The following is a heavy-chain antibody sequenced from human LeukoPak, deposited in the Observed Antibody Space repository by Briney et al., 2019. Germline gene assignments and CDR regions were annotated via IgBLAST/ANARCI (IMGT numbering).Heavy chain of an antibody. V-gene: IGHV3-30*04. CDR2: ISYDGSNK. CDR1: GFTFSSYA. D-gene: IGHD4-17*01. CDR3: ARSYGDYSNWFDP. J-gene: IGHJ5*02. Sequence: GGSLRLSCAASGFTFSSYAMHWVRQAPGKGLEWVAVISYDGSNKYYADSVKGRFTISRDNSKNTLYLQMNSLRAEDTAVYYCARSYGDYSNWFDPWGQGTLVTVSS.